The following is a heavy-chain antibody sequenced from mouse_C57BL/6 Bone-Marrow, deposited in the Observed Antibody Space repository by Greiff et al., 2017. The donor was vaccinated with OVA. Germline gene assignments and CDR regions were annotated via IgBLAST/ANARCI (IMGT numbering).Heavy chain of an antibody. J-gene: IGHJ1*03. D-gene: IGHD1-1*01. CDR3: ARAGCCYYGRSRWYFDV. V-gene: IGHV1-26*01. CDR1: GYTFTDYY. CDR2: INPNNGGT. Sequence: VQLQQSGPELVKPGASVKISCKASGYTFTDYYMNWVKQSHGKSLEWIGDINPNNGGTSYNQKFKGKATLTVDKSSSTAYMELRSLSSEDSAVYYCARAGCCYYGRSRWYFDVWGTGTTVTVSS.